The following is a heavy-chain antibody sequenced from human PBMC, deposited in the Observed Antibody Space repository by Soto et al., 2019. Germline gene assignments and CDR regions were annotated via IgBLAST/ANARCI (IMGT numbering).Heavy chain of an antibody. D-gene: IGHD3-22*01. J-gene: IGHJ2*01. Sequence: QLQLQESGPGLVKPSETLSLTCTVSGGSISSSSYYWGWIRQPPGKGLEWIGSIYYSGSTYYNPSLKSRVTISVDTSKTQFSLKLSSVTAADTAVYYCARRTMYYYDSSGYYHYWYFDLWGRGTLVTVSS. CDR3: ARRTMYYYDSSGYYHYWYFDL. CDR1: GGSISSSSYY. CDR2: IYYSGST. V-gene: IGHV4-39*01.